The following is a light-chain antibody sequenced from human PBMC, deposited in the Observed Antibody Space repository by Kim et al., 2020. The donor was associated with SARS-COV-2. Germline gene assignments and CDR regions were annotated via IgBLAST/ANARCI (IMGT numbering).Light chain of an antibody. CDR3: NSWDNSGDRVV. V-gene: IGLV3-19*02. J-gene: IGLJ2*01. CDR1: SLRNYY. CDR2: FKN. Sequence: SSELTQDPAVSVALGQTVSIKCQGDSLRNYYASWYQQRPGQAPVRVYFKNERPSGIPDRFSGSSSGNTASLTITGAQAEDEADYYCNSWDNSGDRVVFGGGTKLTVL.